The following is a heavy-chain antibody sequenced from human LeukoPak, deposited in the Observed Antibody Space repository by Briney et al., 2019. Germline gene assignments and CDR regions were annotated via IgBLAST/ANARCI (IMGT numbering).Heavy chain of an antibody. D-gene: IGHD6-19*01. CDR1: GFTFDDYA. V-gene: IGHV3-9*01. J-gene: IGHJ4*02. CDR2: ISWNSGSI. Sequence: PGRSLRLSCAASGFTFDDYAMHWVRQAPGKGLEWVSGISWNSGSIGYGDSVKGRFTISRDNAKNSLYLQMNSLRAEDTALYYCAKEIAVAGVYYFDYWGQGTLVTVSS. CDR3: AKEIAVAGVYYFDY.